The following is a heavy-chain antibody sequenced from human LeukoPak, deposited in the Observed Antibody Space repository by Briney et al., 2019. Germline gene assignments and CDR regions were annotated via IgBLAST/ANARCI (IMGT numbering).Heavy chain of an antibody. CDR2: IYYSRST. Sequence: SQTLSLTCTVSGGSISSGGYYWSWICQHPGKGLEWIGYIYYSRSTYYNPSLKSRVTISVDTSKNQFSLKLSSVTAADTAVYYCARGGAPIRFDPWGQGTLVTVSS. D-gene: IGHD1-26*01. V-gene: IGHV4-31*03. J-gene: IGHJ5*02. CDR3: ARGGAPIRFDP. CDR1: GGSISSGGYY.